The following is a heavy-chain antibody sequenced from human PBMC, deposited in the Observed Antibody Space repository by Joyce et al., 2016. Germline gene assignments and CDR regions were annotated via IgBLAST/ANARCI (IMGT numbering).Heavy chain of an antibody. CDR1: GGSFSDYY. V-gene: IGHV4-34*12. CDR3: RAAVGNWGRDY. J-gene: IGHJ4*02. D-gene: IGHD3-16*01. Sequence: QVQLQQWGAGLLKPSETLSLACAVNGGSFSDYYWRWVRQPPGQGLQWIAEIIHRGRTSYNPSLKCRVTISLDTSTNRFSLNLTSVTAADMAVYYCRAAVGNWGRDYWGQGTLVTVSS. CDR2: IIHRGRT.